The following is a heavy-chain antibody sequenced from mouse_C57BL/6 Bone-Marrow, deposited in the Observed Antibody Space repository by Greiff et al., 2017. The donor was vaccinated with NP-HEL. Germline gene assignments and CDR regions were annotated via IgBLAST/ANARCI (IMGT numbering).Heavy chain of an antibody. CDR3: ARLSYYYGFDV. CDR2: IYPGSGNT. J-gene: IGHJ1*03. CDR1: GYSFTSYY. Sequence: QVQLQQSGPELVKPGASVKISCKASGYSFTSYYIHWVKQRPGQGLEWIGWIYPGSGNTKYNEKFKGKATLTADTSSSTAYMQLSSLTSEDSPVYYCARLSYYYGFDVWGTGTTVTVSS. V-gene: IGHV1-66*01. D-gene: IGHD1-1*01.